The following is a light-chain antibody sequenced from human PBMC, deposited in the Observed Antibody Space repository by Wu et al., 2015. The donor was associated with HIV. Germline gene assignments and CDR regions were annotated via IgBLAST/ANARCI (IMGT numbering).Light chain of an antibody. CDR2: EAS. Sequence: EIMMTQSPATLSVSPGQRVTLSCRASQTLNNKLAWYQQKPGQGPRLLIYEASTRATGTPPRFSGRGSGTEFTLTISNMQSEDFAIYYCQQYKNWPPFTFGQGTRLEI. J-gene: IGKJ5*01. CDR3: QQYKNWPPFT. V-gene: IGKV3-15*01. CDR1: QTLNNK.